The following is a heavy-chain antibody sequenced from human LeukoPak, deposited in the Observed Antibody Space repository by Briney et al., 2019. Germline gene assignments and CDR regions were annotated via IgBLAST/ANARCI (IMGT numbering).Heavy chain of an antibody. CDR1: GFTFSSYS. D-gene: IGHD6-19*01. V-gene: IGHV3-48*02. Sequence: PGGSLRLSCAASGFTFSSYSMNWVRQAPGKGLEWVSYISSSSSTIYYADSVKGRFTISRDNAKNSLYLQMNSLRDEDTAVYYCARHLLSSGWYPFDYWGQGTLVTVSS. CDR3: ARHLLSSGWYPFDY. J-gene: IGHJ4*02. CDR2: ISSSSSTI.